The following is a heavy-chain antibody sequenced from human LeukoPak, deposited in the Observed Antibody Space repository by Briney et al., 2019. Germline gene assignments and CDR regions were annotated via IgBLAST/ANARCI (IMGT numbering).Heavy chain of an antibody. J-gene: IGHJ3*02. CDR3: AKVATGMAENI. Sequence: PGGSLRLSCAASGFTFSSYWMSWVRQAPGKGLEWVAFIRNDGTNKYYADSVKGRFTISRDNSKNTLYLQMNSLSAEDTAVYYCAKVATGMAENIWGQGTMVAVSS. CDR2: IRNDGTNK. D-gene: IGHD5-18*01. CDR1: GFTFSSYW. V-gene: IGHV3-30*02.